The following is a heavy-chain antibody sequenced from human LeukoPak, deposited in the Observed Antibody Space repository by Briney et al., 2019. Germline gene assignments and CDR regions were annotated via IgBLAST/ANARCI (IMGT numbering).Heavy chain of an antibody. D-gene: IGHD3-22*01. Sequence: GASVKVSCKASGYTFTSYDINWVRQATGQGLEWMGWMNPNSGNTGYAQKFQGRVTITRNTSISTAYMELSSLRSEDTAVYYCARGYYDSSGYSPFDYWGQGTLVTVSS. CDR1: GYTFTSYD. V-gene: IGHV1-8*03. CDR2: MNPNSGNT. J-gene: IGHJ4*02. CDR3: ARGYYDSSGYSPFDY.